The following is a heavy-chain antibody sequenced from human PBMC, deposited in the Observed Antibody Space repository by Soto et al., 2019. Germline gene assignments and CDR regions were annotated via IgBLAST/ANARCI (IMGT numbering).Heavy chain of an antibody. CDR2: FDPEDGEI. CDR1: GYTVTELS. CDR3: AIAKWSGPRDY. J-gene: IGHJ4*02. Sequence: QVHVVQSGAEVKKPGASVKVSCKVPGYTVTELSIHWVRQAPGKGLEGMGGFDPEDGEIIHAQKFQGRVTVTKDTSTDTAYMELASLKSDATAVYFCAIAKWSGPRDYWGQGSLVTVS. D-gene: IGHD3-3*01. V-gene: IGHV1-24*01.